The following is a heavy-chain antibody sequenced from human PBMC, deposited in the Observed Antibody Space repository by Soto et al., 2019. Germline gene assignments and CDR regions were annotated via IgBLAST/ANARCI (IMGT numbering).Heavy chain of an antibody. Sequence: QVQLVQSGAEVKKPGASVRVSCRTSGYTFTSYAIHWVRQAPGQGLEWMAWSNIGNGNTKYSQKFQGRVTVSSDTSASTAYLELSSLRSEDTAVYYCAIEPRCGGVCYDHWLDPCGQGTLVTVSS. D-gene: IGHD2-21*02. J-gene: IGHJ5*02. CDR3: AIEPRCGGVCYDHWLDP. CDR1: GYTFTSYA. CDR2: SNIGNGNT. V-gene: IGHV1-3*04.